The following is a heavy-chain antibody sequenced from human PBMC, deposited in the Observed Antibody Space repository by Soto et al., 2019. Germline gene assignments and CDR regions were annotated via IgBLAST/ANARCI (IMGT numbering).Heavy chain of an antibody. D-gene: IGHD4-4*01. CDR1: GFTFSDSW. CDR2: IKPDESEK. V-gene: IGHV3-7*01. CDR3: VRGGSNYAY. J-gene: IGHJ4*02. Sequence: EVQLVESGGGLVQPGGSLRLSCTASGFTFSDSWMTWVRQAPGKGLEWVARIKPDESEKKYAVSVKGRFSISRDNAKNSMYLQMDSLRGEDTAVYYCVRGGSNYAYWGQGTLVTVSS.